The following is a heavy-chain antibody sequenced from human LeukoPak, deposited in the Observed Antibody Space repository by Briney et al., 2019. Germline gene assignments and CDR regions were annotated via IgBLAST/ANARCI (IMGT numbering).Heavy chain of an antibody. J-gene: IGHJ4*02. CDR2: ISGSGGST. Sequence: GGSLRLSCAASGFTFSSYVMSWVRQAPGKGLEWVSAISGSGGSTYYADSVKGRFTISRDNSKNTLYLQMNSLRAEDTAVYYCAKVLNWNPRRYYFDYWGQGTLVTVSS. D-gene: IGHD1-1*01. CDR3: AKVLNWNPRRYYFDY. V-gene: IGHV3-23*01. CDR1: GFTFSSYV.